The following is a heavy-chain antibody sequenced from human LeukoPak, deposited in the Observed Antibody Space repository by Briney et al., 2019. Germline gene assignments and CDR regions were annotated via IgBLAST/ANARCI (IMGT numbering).Heavy chain of an antibody. J-gene: IGHJ6*03. CDR3: ARPPALPSYCSSTSCYTNYYYYMDV. Sequence: ASVKVSCKASGYTFTGYYMHWVRQAPGQGLEWMGRINPNSGGTNYAQKFQGRVTMTRDTSISTAYMELSRLRSDDTAVYYCARPPALPSYCSSTSCYTNYYYYMDVWGKGTTVTVSS. V-gene: IGHV1-2*02. CDR1: GYTFTGYY. CDR2: INPNSGGT. D-gene: IGHD2-2*02.